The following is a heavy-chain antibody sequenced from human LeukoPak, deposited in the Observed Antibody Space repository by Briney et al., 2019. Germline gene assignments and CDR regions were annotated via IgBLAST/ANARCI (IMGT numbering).Heavy chain of an antibody. CDR1: GGPFSGYY. V-gene: IGHV4-34*01. CDR3: ASLYYYDSSGLKN. CDR2: INHSGST. D-gene: IGHD3-22*01. J-gene: IGHJ4*02. Sequence: SETLSLTCAVYGGPFSGYYWSWIRQPPGKGLEWIGEINHSGSTNYNPSLKSRVTISVDTSKNQFSLKLSSVTAADTAVYYCASLYYYDSSGLKNWGQGTLVTVSS.